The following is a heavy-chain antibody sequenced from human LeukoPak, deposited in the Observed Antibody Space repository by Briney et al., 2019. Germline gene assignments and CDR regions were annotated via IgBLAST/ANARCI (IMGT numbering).Heavy chain of an antibody. D-gene: IGHD6-13*01. Sequence: GGSLRLSCAASGFTLSTYAMSWVRQAPGKGLEWVSTIKGDGFTYDSDSVKGRFTISRDDSKNTLYLQMSSLRAEDTAVYYCAREGSSLDFQHWGQGTLVTVSS. J-gene: IGHJ1*01. CDR2: IKGDGFT. V-gene: IGHV3-23*01. CDR1: GFTLSTYA. CDR3: AREGSSLDFQH.